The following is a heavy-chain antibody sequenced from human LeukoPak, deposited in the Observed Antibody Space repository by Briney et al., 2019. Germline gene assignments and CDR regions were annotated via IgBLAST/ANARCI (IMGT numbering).Heavy chain of an antibody. V-gene: IGHV3-7*01. J-gene: IGHJ4*02. Sequence: GGTLSLSCAASGFTFSDYSLNWLRQAQGKGLEWVANIKKDGSEKYYLDSVKGRFTISRDNTTTSLYLQMNSMGADATAVYCCAKDLGATTVPHGGFDYCGEGALASVS. CDR3: AKDLGATTVPHGGFDY. CDR1: GFTFSDYS. CDR2: IKKDGSEK. D-gene: IGHD4-17*01.